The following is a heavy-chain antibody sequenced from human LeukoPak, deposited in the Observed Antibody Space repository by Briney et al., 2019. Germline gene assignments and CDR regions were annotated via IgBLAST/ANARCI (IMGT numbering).Heavy chain of an antibody. D-gene: IGHD3-10*01. CDR3: ARTPSRTRVFDD. CDR1: NGSISSVGHY. Sequence: PQSLSLTRTVSNGSISSVGHYWSWIRQHPGKGLEFIGYIYRSGSTYYNPSLKRPITSAMDTSENQFSLRLTAVTAADSAIYYCARTPSRTRVFDDWGQGTLVTVSS. J-gene: IGHJ4*02. CDR2: IYRSGST. V-gene: IGHV4-31*01.